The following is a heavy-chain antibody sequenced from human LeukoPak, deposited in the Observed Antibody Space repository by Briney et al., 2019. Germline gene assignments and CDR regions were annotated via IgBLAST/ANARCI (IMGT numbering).Heavy chain of an antibody. V-gene: IGHV4-34*01. D-gene: IGHD6-19*01. Sequence: SSETLSLTCAVYGGSFSGYYWTWIRQAPGKGLEWIGEINHRGNTNYNPSLKSRVTMSVDTSKNQFSLKLSSVTAADTAVYYCAREGQQWLAYYYYYYMDVWGKGTTVTISS. CDR2: INHRGNT. CDR1: GGSFSGYY. J-gene: IGHJ6*03. CDR3: AREGQQWLAYYYYYYMDV.